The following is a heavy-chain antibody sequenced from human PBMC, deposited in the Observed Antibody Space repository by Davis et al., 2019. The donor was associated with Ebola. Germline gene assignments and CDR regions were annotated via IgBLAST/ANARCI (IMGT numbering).Heavy chain of an antibody. CDR3: ARGLYSSSWGAGYYFDY. CDR2: IYYSGST. CDR1: GGSISSSSYY. J-gene: IGHJ4*02. V-gene: IGHV4-39*01. Sequence: SETLSLTCTVSGGSISSSSYYWGWIRQPPGKGLEWIGSIYYSGSTYYNPSLKSRVTISVDTSKNQFSLKLSSVTAADTPVYYCARGLYSSSWGAGYYFDYWGQGTLVTVSS. D-gene: IGHD6-13*01.